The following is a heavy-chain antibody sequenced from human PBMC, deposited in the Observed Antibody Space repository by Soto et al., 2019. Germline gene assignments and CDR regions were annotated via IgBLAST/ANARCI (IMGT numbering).Heavy chain of an antibody. CDR3: VRGGIAGHWFDP. CDR1: GGSISSGGYY. V-gene: IGHV4-31*03. Sequence: SETLSLTCTVYGGSISSGGYYWSWIRQHPGKSLELLGYFFHIGSTLYTPSLRGRLTLSVYTSRNQLSLHLTSVIVSDTAVYYCVRGGIAGHWFDPWGQGILVTVSS. J-gene: IGHJ5*02. CDR2: FFHIGST. D-gene: IGHD2-21*01.